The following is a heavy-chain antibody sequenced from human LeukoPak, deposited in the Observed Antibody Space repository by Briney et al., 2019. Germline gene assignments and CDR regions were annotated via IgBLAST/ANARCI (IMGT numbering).Heavy chain of an antibody. J-gene: IGHJ4*02. CDR2: ISTSGGDT. CDR1: GFTFTGSA. CDR3: AKGGNYAPFDS. Sequence: GGSLRLSCAASGFTFTGSAMTWVRQAPGKGLEWVSAISTSGGDTIYTDSVKDRFTISRDNSKSTLYLQMNSLRAEDTAVYYCAKGGNYAPFDSWGQGTLVTVSS. D-gene: IGHD4-11*01. V-gene: IGHV3-23*01.